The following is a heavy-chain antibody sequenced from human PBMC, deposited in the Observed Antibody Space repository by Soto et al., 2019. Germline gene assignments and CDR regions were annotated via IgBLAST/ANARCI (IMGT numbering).Heavy chain of an antibody. Sequence: ASVKVSCKASGGTFSSYAISWVRQAPGQGLEWMGGIIPIFGTANYAQKFQGRVTITADKSTSTAYMELSRLRSEDTAVYYCAREGTFPPPFFDIWGQGTMVTVSS. CDR2: IIPIFGTA. D-gene: IGHD1-7*01. CDR3: AREGTFPPPFFDI. V-gene: IGHV1-69*06. J-gene: IGHJ3*02. CDR1: GGTFSSYA.